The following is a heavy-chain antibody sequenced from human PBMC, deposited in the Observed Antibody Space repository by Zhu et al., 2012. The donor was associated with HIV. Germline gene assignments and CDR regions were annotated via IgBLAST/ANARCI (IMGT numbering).Heavy chain of an antibody. Sequence: QVQLQESGSGLVKPSQTLSLTCAVSGGSISSGSFSWSWIRQPPGKGLDWVGYIYHTGSTFYNPSLKSRVTLSVDRSKNHFSLKLTSVTAADTAVYYCARGVDGMDVWGQGTTVTVSS. J-gene: IGHJ6*02. CDR2: IYHTGST. CDR3: ARGVDGMDV. V-gene: IGHV4-30-2*01. CDR1: GGSISSGSFS.